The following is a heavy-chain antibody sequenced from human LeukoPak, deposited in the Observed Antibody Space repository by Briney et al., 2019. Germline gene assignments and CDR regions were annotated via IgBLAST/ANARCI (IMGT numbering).Heavy chain of an antibody. D-gene: IGHD3-3*01. J-gene: IGHJ4*02. CDR3: ARDTSVEYDFWSGYRYYFGY. V-gene: IGHV1-18*01. Sequence: ASVKVSCKASGYTFTSYGISGVRQAPGQGLEWMGWISAYNGNTNYAQKLQGRVTMTTDTSTSTAYMELRSLRSDDTAVYYCARDTSVEYDFWSGYRYYFGYWGQGTLVTVSS. CDR1: GYTFTSYG. CDR2: ISAYNGNT.